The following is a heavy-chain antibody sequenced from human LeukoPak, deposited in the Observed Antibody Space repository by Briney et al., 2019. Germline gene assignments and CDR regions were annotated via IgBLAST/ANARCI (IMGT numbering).Heavy chain of an antibody. J-gene: IGHJ5*02. CDR2: IYTSGST. D-gene: IGHD3-10*01. CDR1: GGSISSYY. V-gene: IGHV4-4*07. CDR3: ARFGGGSMVRGVIIGWFDP. Sequence: SETLSLTCTVSGGSISSYYWSWIRQPAWKGRDGIGRIYTSGSTNYNPSLKSRVTMSVDTSKNQFSLKLSSVTAADTAVYYCARFGGGSMVRGVIIGWFDPWGQGTLVTVSS.